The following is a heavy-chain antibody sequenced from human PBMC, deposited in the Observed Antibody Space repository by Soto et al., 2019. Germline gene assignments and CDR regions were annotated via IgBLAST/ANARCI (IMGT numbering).Heavy chain of an antibody. Sequence: GGSLRLSCAASGFTFSSYAMSWVRQAPGKELEWVSAISGSGGSTYYADSVKGRFTISRDNSKNTLYLQMNSLRAEDTAVYYCAKKITTTVYSSGHFDYWGQGTLVTVSS. CDR3: AKKITTTVYSSGHFDY. D-gene: IGHD6-19*01. V-gene: IGHV3-23*01. CDR2: ISGSGGST. CDR1: GFTFSSYA. J-gene: IGHJ4*02.